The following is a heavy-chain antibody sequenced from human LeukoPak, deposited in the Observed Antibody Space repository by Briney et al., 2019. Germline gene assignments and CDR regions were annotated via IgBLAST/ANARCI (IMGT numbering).Heavy chain of an antibody. Sequence: PSETLSLTCTVSGGSISSGDYYWSWIRQPPGKGLEWIGYIYYSGSTNYNPSLKSRVTISVDTSKNQFSLKLSSVTAADTAVYYCARDFNGRDGYSFDYWGQGTLVTVSS. D-gene: IGHD5-24*01. J-gene: IGHJ4*02. CDR1: GGSISSGDYY. V-gene: IGHV4-61*08. CDR3: ARDFNGRDGYSFDY. CDR2: IYYSGST.